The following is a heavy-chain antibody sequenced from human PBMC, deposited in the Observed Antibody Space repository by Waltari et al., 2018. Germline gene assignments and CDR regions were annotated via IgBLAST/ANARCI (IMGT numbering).Heavy chain of an antibody. CDR1: GGSISSGSYY. D-gene: IGHD6-13*01. J-gene: IGHJ4*02. V-gene: IGHV4-61*02. Sequence: QVQLQESGPGLVMPSQTLSLTCTVSGGSISSGSYYCSWIRQPAGKGLEWIGRIYTSGSTNYNPSRKSRVTITVDTSKNHFSLKLSSVTAADTAVYYCARATVAAAGTTFDYWGQGTLVTVSS. CDR2: IYTSGST. CDR3: ARATVAAAGTTFDY.